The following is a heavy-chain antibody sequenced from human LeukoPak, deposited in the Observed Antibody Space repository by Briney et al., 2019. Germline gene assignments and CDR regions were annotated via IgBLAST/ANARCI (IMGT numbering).Heavy chain of an antibody. D-gene: IGHD3-9*01. V-gene: IGHV3-30*04. CDR3: ARDGGGGYYDILTGYYSGERYYFDY. J-gene: IGHJ4*02. CDR2: ISYDGSNK. CDR1: GFTFSSYA. Sequence: GGSLRLSCAASGFTFSSYAMHWVRQAPGKGLEWVAVISYDGSNKYYADSVKGRFTIPRDNSKNTLYLQMNSLRAEDTAVYYCARDGGGGYYDILTGYYSGERYYFDYWGQGTLVTVSS.